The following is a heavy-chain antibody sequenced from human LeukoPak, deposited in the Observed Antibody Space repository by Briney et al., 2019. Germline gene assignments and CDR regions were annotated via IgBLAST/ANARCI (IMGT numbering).Heavy chain of an antibody. CDR3: ARESKGRSKIDY. CDR2: IKQDGSEK. V-gene: IGHV3-7*01. CDR1: GFTFSSYW. J-gene: IGHJ4*02. D-gene: IGHD4-17*01. Sequence: GGSLSLSCAASGFTFSSYWMSWVRQAPGKGREWVANIKQDGSEKYYVYSVKGRFTISRDNANNSLSLQMNSLRAEDTAVYYCARESKGRSKIDYWGQGTLVTVSS.